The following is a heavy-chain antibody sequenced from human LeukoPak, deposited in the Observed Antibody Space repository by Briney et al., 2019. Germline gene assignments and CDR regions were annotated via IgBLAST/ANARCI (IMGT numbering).Heavy chain of an antibody. J-gene: IGHJ4*02. CDR3: GRVSGWSFDY. V-gene: IGHV3-7*01. CDR2: IKHDGSEK. Sequence: PGGSLRLSCAASGFSFSNHWMSWVRQAPGKGLEWVANIKHDGSEKYYVDSVKGRFTISRDNAKNSLYLQMNSLRAEDTAVYYCGRVSGWSFDYWGQGTLVTVSS. CDR1: GFSFSNHW. D-gene: IGHD6-19*01.